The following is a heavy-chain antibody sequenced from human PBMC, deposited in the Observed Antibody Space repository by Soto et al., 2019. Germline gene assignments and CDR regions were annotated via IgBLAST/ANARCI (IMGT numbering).Heavy chain of an antibody. CDR2: IYHSGST. D-gene: IGHD1-26*01. CDR1: GASISSTTSGNW. Sequence: QVQLQESGPGLVRPSGTLSLTCAVSGASISSTTSGNWWSWVRQPPGKGLEWIGEIYHSGSTNYNPSLKSRLTMSVDKSKNQFSLKLSSVTAADPAVYYCARMVGATLVDFWGQGTLVTVSS. CDR3: ARMVGATLVDF. V-gene: IGHV4-4*02. J-gene: IGHJ4*02.